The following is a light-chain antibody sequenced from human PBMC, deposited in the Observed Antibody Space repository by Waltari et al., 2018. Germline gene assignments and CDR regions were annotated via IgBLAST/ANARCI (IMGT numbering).Light chain of an antibody. CDR3: QHYLRLPAT. V-gene: IGKV3-20*01. CDR1: QSVSTY. CDR2: HAS. Sequence: EIVLTQSPGTLSLSTGERATLSCRASQSVSTYLAWYQQKPGQAPRLLIYHASTRATGIPDRFSGSGSGTDFSLTISRLEPEDFAVYHCQHYLRLPATFGQGTKVEIK. J-gene: IGKJ1*01.